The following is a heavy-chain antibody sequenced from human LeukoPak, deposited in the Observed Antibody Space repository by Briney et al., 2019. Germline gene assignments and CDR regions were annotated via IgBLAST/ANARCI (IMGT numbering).Heavy chain of an antibody. CDR2: IYYSGST. Sequence: ASETLSLTCTVSGGSISSYYWSWIRQPPGKGLEWIGYIYYSGSTNYNPSLKRRVTISIDTSKSQFSLKLSSVTAADTAVYYCARGPRVSGYYYDFGYWGQGTLVTVSS. CDR3: ARGPRVSGYYYDFGY. J-gene: IGHJ4*02. V-gene: IGHV4-59*01. CDR1: GGSISSYY. D-gene: IGHD3-22*01.